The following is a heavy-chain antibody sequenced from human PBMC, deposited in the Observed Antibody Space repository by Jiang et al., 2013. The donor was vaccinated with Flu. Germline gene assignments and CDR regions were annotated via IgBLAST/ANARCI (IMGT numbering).Heavy chain of an antibody. D-gene: IGHD4-17*01. CDR1: GFTFDDYA. CDR3: AKDWAKYGDYVDY. Sequence: PGRSLRLSCAASGFTFDDYAMHWVRQAPGKGLEWVSGISWNSGSIGYADSVKGRFTISRDNAKNSLYLQMNSLRAEDTALYYCAKDWAKYGDYVDYWGQGTLVTVSS. J-gene: IGHJ4*02. CDR2: ISWNSGSI. V-gene: IGHV3-9*01.